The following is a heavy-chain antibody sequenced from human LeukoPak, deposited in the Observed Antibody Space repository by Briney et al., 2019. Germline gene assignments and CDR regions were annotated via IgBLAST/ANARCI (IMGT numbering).Heavy chain of an antibody. Sequence: GGSLRLSCAASGFTFSSYSMNWVRQAPGKGLEWVSSISSSSYIYYADSVKGRFTISRDNAKNSLYLQMNSLRAEDTAAYYCARDRCSSTSCYLDHWGQGTLVTVSS. J-gene: IGHJ4*02. CDR3: ARDRCSSTSCYLDH. CDR1: GFTFSSYS. V-gene: IGHV3-21*01. CDR2: ISSSSYI. D-gene: IGHD2-2*01.